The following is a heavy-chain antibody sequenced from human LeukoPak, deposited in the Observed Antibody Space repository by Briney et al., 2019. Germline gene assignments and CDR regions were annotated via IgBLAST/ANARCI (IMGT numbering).Heavy chain of an antibody. CDR2: ISAYNGNT. D-gene: IGHD3-10*01. CDR3: ARDREQYYYGVFDI. CDR1: GYTFTSYG. Sequence: ASVKVSCKASGYTFTSYGINWVRQAPGQGLEWMGWISAYNGNTNYAQKFQGRVTLTTDTSTFTAYMEVRSLRSDDTAIYYCARDREQYYYGVFDIWGQGTMVTVSS. J-gene: IGHJ3*02. V-gene: IGHV1-18*01.